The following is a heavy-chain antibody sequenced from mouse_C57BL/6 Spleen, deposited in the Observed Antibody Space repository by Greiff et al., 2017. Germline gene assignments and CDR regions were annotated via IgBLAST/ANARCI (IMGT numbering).Heavy chain of an antibody. CDR1: GYTFTSYW. Sequence: QVQLQQPGAELVKPGASVKMSCKASGYTFTSYWITWVKQRPGQGLEWIGDIYPGSGSTNYNEKFKSKATLTVDTSSSTAYMQLSSLTSEDSAVYYCARGGEDYGSGAYWGQGTLVTVSA. CDR3: ARGGEDYGSGAY. V-gene: IGHV1-55*01. CDR2: IYPGSGST. D-gene: IGHD1-1*01. J-gene: IGHJ3*01.